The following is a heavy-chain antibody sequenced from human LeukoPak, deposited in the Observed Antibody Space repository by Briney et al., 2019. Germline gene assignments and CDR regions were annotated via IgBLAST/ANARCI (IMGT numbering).Heavy chain of an antibody. V-gene: IGHV1-69-2*01. CDR1: GYTFTKYF. CDR3: ATFSWPPIVGATSGGDAFDI. J-gene: IGHJ3*02. Sequence: ASVKISCKASGYTFTKYFIHWVQQAPGKGLEWMGRVDPEDGEIVYAAMFQGRVTMTEDTSTDTAYMELSSLRSEDTAVYYCATFSWPPIVGATSGGDAFDIWGQGTMVTVSS. D-gene: IGHD1-26*01. CDR2: VDPEDGEI.